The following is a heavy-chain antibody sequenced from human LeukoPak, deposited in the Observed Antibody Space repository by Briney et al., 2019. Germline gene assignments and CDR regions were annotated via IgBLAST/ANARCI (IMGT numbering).Heavy chain of an antibody. J-gene: IGHJ4*02. D-gene: IGHD5-12*01. V-gene: IGHV3-23*01. Sequence: GGSLRLSCAASGFTFSSYAMTWVRQAPGKGLEWVSGISSSGAGTYYSESVKGRFTISRDSAKNTLYLQMNSLRAEDTAAFYCGRGRPRGYSGYVIDYWGQGTPITVSS. CDR1: GFTFSSYA. CDR3: GRGRPRGYSGYVIDY. CDR2: ISSSGAGT.